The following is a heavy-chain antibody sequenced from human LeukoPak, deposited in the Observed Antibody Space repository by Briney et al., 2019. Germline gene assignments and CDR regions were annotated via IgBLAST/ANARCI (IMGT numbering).Heavy chain of an antibody. J-gene: IGHJ4*02. CDR3: ARVQNEDYYDSRGYSPFDY. CDR1: GYSISRGYY. V-gene: IGHV4-38-2*01. CDR2: IYHIGTT. D-gene: IGHD3-22*01. Sequence: SSETLSLTCAVSGYSISRGYYWGWIRQSPGKGLEWIGSIYHIGTTYYNPSLQSRVTISLDSSRNQFSLKLKSLTAADTAVYYCARVQNEDYYDSRGYSPFDYWGQGTLVTVSS.